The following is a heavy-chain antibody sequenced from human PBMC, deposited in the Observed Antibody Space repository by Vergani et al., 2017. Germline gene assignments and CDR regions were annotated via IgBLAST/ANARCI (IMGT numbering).Heavy chain of an antibody. V-gene: IGHV4-34*01. CDR2: INHSGST. CDR3: ALGMTTEGFDY. Sequence: QVQLQQWGAGLLKPSETLSLTCAVYGGSFSGYYWSWIRQPPGKGLWWIGEINHSGSTNYNPSLKSRVTISVDTSKNQFSLKLSSVTAADTAVYYCALGMTTEGFDYWGQGTLVTVSS. D-gene: IGHD4-17*01. J-gene: IGHJ4*02. CDR1: GGSFSGYY.